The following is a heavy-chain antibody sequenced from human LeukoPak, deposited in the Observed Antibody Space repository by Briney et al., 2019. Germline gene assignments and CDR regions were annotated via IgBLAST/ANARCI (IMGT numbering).Heavy chain of an antibody. Sequence: SETLSLTCTVSGGSISSYYWSWIRQPPRKGLEWIGYIYYSGSTNYNPSLKSRVTISVDTSKNQFSLKLSSVTAADTAVYYCARGYDFWSGYYSSYGMGVWGQGTTVTVSS. CDR2: IYYSGST. CDR3: ARGYDFWSGYYSSYGMGV. D-gene: IGHD3-3*01. CDR1: GGSISSYY. V-gene: IGHV4-59*01. J-gene: IGHJ6*02.